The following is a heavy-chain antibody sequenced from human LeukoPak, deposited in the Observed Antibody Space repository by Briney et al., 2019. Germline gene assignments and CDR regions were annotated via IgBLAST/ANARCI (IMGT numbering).Heavy chain of an antibody. J-gene: IGHJ4*02. CDR3: ARDFVPPIVVVPAASLPFDY. V-gene: IGHV3-30*02. CDR1: GFTFSSYG. Sequence: PGGSLTLSCAASGFTFSSYGMHWVRQAPGKALEWVAFIRYDGTNKYYADSVKGRFTISRDNSKNTLYLQMNSLRAEDTAVYYCARDFVPPIVVVPAASLPFDYWGQGTLVTVSS. CDR2: IRYDGTNK. D-gene: IGHD2-2*01.